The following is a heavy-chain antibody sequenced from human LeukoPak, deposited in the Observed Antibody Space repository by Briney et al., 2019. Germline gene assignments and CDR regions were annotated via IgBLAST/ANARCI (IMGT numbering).Heavy chain of an antibody. CDR1: GFTFSDYY. CDR3: ARGSVVVPAAMEYYYYGMDV. CDR2: ISSSGSTI. J-gene: IGHJ6*02. Sequence: TTGGSLRLSCAASGFTFSDYYMSWIRQAPGKGLEWVSYISSSGSTIYYADSVKGPFTISRDNAKNSLYLQMNSLRAEDTAVYYGARGSVVVPAAMEYYYYGMDVWGQGTTVTVSS. D-gene: IGHD2-2*01. V-gene: IGHV3-11*01.